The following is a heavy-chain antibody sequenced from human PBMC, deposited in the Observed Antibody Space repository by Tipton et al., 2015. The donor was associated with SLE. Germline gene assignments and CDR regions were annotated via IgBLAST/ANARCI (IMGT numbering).Heavy chain of an antibody. J-gene: IGHJ3*02. Sequence: LRLSCTVSGGSISSGEDYWSWIRQPPGKGLEWIGYIYYSGSTYYNPSLKSRVTISVDTSKNQFSLKLSSVTAADTAVYYCAREHARDDAFDIWGQGTMVTVSS. CDR3: AREHARDDAFDI. V-gene: IGHV4-30-4*08. CDR2: IYYSGST. D-gene: IGHD3-10*02. CDR1: GGSISSGEDY.